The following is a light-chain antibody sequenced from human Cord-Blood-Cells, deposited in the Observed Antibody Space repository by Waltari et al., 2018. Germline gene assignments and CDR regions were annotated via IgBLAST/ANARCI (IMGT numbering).Light chain of an antibody. Sequence: QYALTQPAPVSGSPGQSITIPCTGTSSDAGSYNLVSWYQQHPGKAPNLMIYEGSKRPSGVSNRFSGSKSGNTASLTISGLQAEDEADYYCCSYAGSSTFVVFGGGTKLTVL. CDR1: SSDAGSYNL. J-gene: IGLJ2*01. V-gene: IGLV2-23*03. CDR3: CSYAGSSTFVV. CDR2: EGS.